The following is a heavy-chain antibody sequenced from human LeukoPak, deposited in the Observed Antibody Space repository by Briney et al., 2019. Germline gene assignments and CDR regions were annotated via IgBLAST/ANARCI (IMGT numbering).Heavy chain of an antibody. Sequence: AASVKVTCKASGYTFTDSYMHCVRQAPGQGLEWMGWINPNSGGTNYAQKFQGRVTMTRDTSISTAYMELSRLRSDDTAVYYCARHGNWQRSGCDAFDIWGQGTMVTVSS. CDR3: ARHGNWQRSGCDAFDI. CDR1: GYTFTDSY. CDR2: INPNSGGT. D-gene: IGHD4-23*01. J-gene: IGHJ3*02. V-gene: IGHV1-2*02.